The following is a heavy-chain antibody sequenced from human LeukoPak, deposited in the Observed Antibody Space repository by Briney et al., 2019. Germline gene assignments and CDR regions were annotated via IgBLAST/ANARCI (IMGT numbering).Heavy chain of an antibody. CDR2: IYYSGST. J-gene: IGHJ3*02. D-gene: IGHD4-17*01. V-gene: IGHV4-30-4*01. CDR3: ARAPPRRLTVTTSYASAFDI. CDR1: GGSISSGDYY. Sequence: PSQTLSLTCTVSGGSISSGDYYWSWIRQPPGKGLEWIGYIYYSGSTYYNPSLKSRVTISVDTSKNQSSVTAADTAVYYCARAPPRRLTVTTSYASAFDIWGQGTMVTVSS.